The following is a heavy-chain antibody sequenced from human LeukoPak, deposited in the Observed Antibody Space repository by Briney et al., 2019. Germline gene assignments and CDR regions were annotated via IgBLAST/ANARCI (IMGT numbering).Heavy chain of an antibody. D-gene: IGHD3-3*01. J-gene: IGHJ4*02. CDR1: GYTFTSYD. V-gene: IGHV1-69*06. Sequence: GASVKVSCKASGYTFTSYDINWVRQAPGQGLEWMGGIIPIFGTANYAQKFQGRVTITADKSTSTAYMELSSLRSEDTAVYYCARDGGSDYDFWSGYSTSYYFDYWGQGTLVTVSS. CDR3: ARDGGSDYDFWSGYSTSYYFDY. CDR2: IIPIFGTA.